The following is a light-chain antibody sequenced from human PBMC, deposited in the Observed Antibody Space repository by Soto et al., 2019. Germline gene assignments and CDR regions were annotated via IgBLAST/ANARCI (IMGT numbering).Light chain of an antibody. CDR3: QQYDNLFT. J-gene: IGKJ4*01. Sequence: DIQMTQSPSSLSASVGDRVTITCQASQDISNYLNWYQQKPGKAPKLLIYDASNLETGVPSRFSGSGSGTDVTFTISSLQPEDIATYYCQQYDNLFTFGGGTKVEIK. V-gene: IGKV1-33*01. CDR1: QDISNY. CDR2: DAS.